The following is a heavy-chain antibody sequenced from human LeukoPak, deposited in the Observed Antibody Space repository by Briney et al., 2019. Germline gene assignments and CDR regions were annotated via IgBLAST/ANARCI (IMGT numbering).Heavy chain of an antibody. Sequence: PGGSLRLSCAASGFTFSSYAMSWVRQAPGKGLEWVSAISGSGGSTYYADSVKGRFTISRDNSKNTLYLQMNSLRAEDTAVYYCAKQDIIVVLAATDLPASVYWGQGTLVTVSS. V-gene: IGHV3-23*01. J-gene: IGHJ4*02. D-gene: IGHD2-15*01. CDR2: ISGSGGST. CDR1: GFTFSSYA. CDR3: AKQDIIVVLAATDLPASVY.